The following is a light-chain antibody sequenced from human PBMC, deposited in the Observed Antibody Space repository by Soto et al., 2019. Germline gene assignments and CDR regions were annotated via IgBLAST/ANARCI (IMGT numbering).Light chain of an antibody. J-gene: IGKJ1*01. Sequence: IRMTQSPCSLSVSTGDRVTITCRASQGISSYLAWYQQKPGKAHKLLIYAASTMQSGIPSRFSGSGSGTDFTLTISCLQSEDFATYYCQQYYSYPPTFGQGTKVDIK. CDR2: AAS. CDR1: QGISSY. CDR3: QQYYSYPPT. V-gene: IGKV1-8*01.